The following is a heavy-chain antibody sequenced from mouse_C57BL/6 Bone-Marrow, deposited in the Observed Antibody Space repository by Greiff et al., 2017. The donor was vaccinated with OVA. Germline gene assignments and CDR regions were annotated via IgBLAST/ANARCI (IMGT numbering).Heavy chain of an antibody. CDR3: ARWGYSY. V-gene: IGHV1-4*01. J-gene: IGHJ2*01. CDR1: GYTFTSYT. CDR2: INPSSGYT. Sequence: QVQLQQSGAELARPGASVKMSCKASGYTFTSYTMHWVEQRPGQGLEWIGYINPSSGYTKYNQKFKDKATLTADKSSSTAYMQLSSLTSEDSAVYYCARWGYSYWGQGTTLTVSS. D-gene: IGHD2-3*01.